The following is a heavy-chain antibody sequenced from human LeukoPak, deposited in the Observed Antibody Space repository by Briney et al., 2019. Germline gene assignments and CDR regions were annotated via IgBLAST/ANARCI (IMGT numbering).Heavy chain of an antibody. CDR3: ARGSYYYDSSGYDAFDI. CDR1: GFTFSSYA. CDR2: ISYDGSNK. J-gene: IGHJ3*02. V-gene: IGHV3-30-3*01. Sequence: GGSLRLSCAASGFTFSSYAMHWVRQAPGKGLEWVAVISYDGSNKYYADSVKGQFTISRDNSKNTLYLQMNSLRAEDTAVYYCARGSYYYDSSGYDAFDIWGQGTMVTVSS. D-gene: IGHD3-22*01.